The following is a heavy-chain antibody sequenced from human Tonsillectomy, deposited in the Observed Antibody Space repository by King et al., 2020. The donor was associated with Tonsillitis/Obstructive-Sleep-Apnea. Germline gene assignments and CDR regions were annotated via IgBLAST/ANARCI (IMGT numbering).Heavy chain of an antibody. J-gene: IGHJ4*02. CDR2: TNSDGSST. V-gene: IGHV3-74*02. Sequence: EVQLVESGGGLVQPGGSLRLSCAASGFTFTSYWMHWVRQAPGKGLVWVSRTNSDGSSTSYADSVKGRFTISRDNAKNTLYLQMNSLRAEDTAVYYCARVEIRARTFEFWGQGTLVTVSS. CDR3: ARVEIRARTFEF. CDR1: GFTFTSYW.